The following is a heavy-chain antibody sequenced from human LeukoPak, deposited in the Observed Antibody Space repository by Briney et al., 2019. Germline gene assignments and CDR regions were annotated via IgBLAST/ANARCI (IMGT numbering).Heavy chain of an antibody. J-gene: IGHJ4*02. Sequence: GGSLRLSCAASGFTFSDYYMSWICQAPGKGLEWVSYIGDSGTPIYYANSVKGRFTISRDNAKSSLYLQMDSLRAEDAAVYYCVRGPSDSSLPGYWGQGTLVTVSS. CDR2: IGDSGTPI. CDR3: VRGPSDSSLPGY. V-gene: IGHV3-11*01. CDR1: GFTFSDYY. D-gene: IGHD3-22*01.